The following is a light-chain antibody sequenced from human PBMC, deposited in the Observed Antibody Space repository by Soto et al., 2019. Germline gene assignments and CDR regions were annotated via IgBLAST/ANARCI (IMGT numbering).Light chain of an antibody. CDR2: LEGSGSY. V-gene: IGLV4-60*02. Sequence: QPVLTQSSSASASLGPSVKLTCTLSSGHSSYIIAWHQQQPGKAPRYLMKLEGSGSYNKGSGVPDRFSGSSSGADRYLTISNLQFEDEADYYCETWDSNTHVFGGGTKVTVL. CDR3: ETWDSNTHV. J-gene: IGLJ3*02. CDR1: SGHSSYI.